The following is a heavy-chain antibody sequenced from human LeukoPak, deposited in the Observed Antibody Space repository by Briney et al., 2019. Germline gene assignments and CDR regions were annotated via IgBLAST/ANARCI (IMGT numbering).Heavy chain of an antibody. D-gene: IGHD5-24*01. CDR1: GYTFTSYD. CDR3: ARVKPWDGYNPYYFDY. J-gene: IGHJ4*02. CDR2: MNPNSGKT. V-gene: IGHV1-8*03. Sequence: ASVKVSCKASGYTFTSYDINWVRQATGQGLEWMGWMNPNSGKTGYAQKFQGRVTITRNTSISTAYMELSSLRSEDTAVYYCARVKPWDGYNPYYFDYWGQGTLVTVSS.